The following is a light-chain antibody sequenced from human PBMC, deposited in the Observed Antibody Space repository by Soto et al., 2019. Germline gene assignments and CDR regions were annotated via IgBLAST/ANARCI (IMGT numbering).Light chain of an antibody. J-gene: IGKJ5*01. CDR1: QSVSSSY. V-gene: IGKV3D-20*02. Sequence: EIVLTQSPGTLSLSPGERATLSCRASQSVSSSYLAWYQQKPGQAPRLLIYDASNRATGIPARFSGSGSGTDFTLTIGSLEPEDFAVYYCQHRNNWHITFGQGTRLEIK. CDR2: DAS. CDR3: QHRNNWHIT.